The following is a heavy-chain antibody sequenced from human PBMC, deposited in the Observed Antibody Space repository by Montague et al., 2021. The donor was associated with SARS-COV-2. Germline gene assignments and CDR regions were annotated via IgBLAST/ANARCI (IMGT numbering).Heavy chain of an antibody. Sequence: SETLSLTCAVYRDSMSTGTRWPCVSLHVGKGLARFGEISHTASTKYKPSLTSRVSMSVDKSWNQFSLRLTSVTAADTAIYYCARKGSGRSDLAYWGKGTLVTVSS. D-gene: IGHD1-26*01. CDR1: RDSMSTGTR. V-gene: IGHV4-4*02. CDR2: ISHTAST. CDR3: ARKGSGRSDLAY. J-gene: IGHJ4*02.